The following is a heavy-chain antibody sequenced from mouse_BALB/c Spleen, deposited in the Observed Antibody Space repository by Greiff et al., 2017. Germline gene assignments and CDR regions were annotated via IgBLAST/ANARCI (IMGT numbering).Heavy chain of an antibody. CDR3: ATYGYDLWFAY. Sequence: EVMLVESGGGLVQPGGSRKLSCAAFGFTFSSFGMHWVRPAPEKGLEWVAYISSGSSTIYYADTVKGRFTISRDNPKNTLFLQMTSLRSEDTAMYYCATYGYDLWFAYWGQGTLVTVSA. CDR2: ISSGSSTI. J-gene: IGHJ3*01. D-gene: IGHD2-2*01. CDR1: GFTFSSFG. V-gene: IGHV5-17*02.